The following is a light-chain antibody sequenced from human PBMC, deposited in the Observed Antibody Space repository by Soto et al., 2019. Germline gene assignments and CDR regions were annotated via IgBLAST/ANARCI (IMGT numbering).Light chain of an antibody. Sequence: EIVMTQSPATLSVSPGERATLSCRASQSVSSNLAWYQQKPGQAPRLLIYGAYTRATGIQARFSGSGSGTEFTLTIRSLQSEDFAVYYCKQFRDWPWTFGQGTKVDI. CDR3: KQFRDWPWT. CDR2: GAY. V-gene: IGKV3-15*01. CDR1: QSVSSN. J-gene: IGKJ1*01.